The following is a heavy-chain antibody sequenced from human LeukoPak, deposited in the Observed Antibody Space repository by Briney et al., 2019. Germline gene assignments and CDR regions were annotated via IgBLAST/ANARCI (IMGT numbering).Heavy chain of an antibody. D-gene: IGHD4-17*01. CDR3: ARHGDYGDYGPFDY. CDR2: IYYSGST. Sequence: SETLSLTCTVSGGSISSYYWSWIRQPPGKGLEWIGYIYYSGSTHYNPSLKSRVTISVDTSKNQSSLKLSSVTAADTAVYYCARHGDYGDYGPFDYWGQGTLVTVSS. CDR1: GGSISSYY. V-gene: IGHV4-59*08. J-gene: IGHJ4*02.